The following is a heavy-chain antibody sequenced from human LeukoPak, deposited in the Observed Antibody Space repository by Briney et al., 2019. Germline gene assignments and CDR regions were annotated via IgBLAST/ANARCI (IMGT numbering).Heavy chain of an antibody. J-gene: IGHJ5*02. CDR1: GYTFTDYY. V-gene: IGHV1-2*02. D-gene: IGHD2-2*01. CDR3: ARSRYQRGDNWFDP. CDR2: INPNSGGT. Sequence: ASVPVSFMASGYTFTDYYMHWVRQAPGQGRAGMGWINPNSGGTNYAQKFQGRVTMTRDTSISTAYMELSRLRSDDTAVYYCARSRYQRGDNWFDPWGQGTLVTVSS.